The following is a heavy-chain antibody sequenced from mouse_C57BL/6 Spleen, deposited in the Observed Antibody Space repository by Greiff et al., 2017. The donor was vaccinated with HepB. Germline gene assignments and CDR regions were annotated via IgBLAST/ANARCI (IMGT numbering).Heavy chain of an antibody. J-gene: IGHJ4*01. CDR2: IDPSDSYT. Sequence: QVQLQQPGAELVMPGASVKLSCKASGYTFTSYWMHWVKQRPGQGLEWIGEIDPSDSYTNYNQQFKGKSTLTVDKSSSTAYMQLSSLTSEDSAVYYCARHLYYRPYYAMDYGGQGTSVTVSS. CDR3: ARHLYYRPYYAMDY. D-gene: IGHD2-14*01. CDR1: GYTFTSYW. V-gene: IGHV1-69*01.